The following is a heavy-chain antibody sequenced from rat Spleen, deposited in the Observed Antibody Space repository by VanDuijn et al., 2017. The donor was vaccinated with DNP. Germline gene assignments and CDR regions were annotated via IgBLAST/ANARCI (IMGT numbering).Heavy chain of an antibody. CDR3: ARRWEEDYFDY. V-gene: IGHV5-27*01. Sequence: EVQLVESGGGLVQPGRSLKLSCAASGFTFSAYYMAWVRQAPAKGLEWVAYIGSPAYAPYYGDSVKGRFTISRDNAKSTLYLQMDSLRSDDTATYYCARRWEEDYFDYWGQGVMVTVSS. CDR2: IGSPAYAP. D-gene: IGHD5-1*01. J-gene: IGHJ2*01. CDR1: GFTFSAYY.